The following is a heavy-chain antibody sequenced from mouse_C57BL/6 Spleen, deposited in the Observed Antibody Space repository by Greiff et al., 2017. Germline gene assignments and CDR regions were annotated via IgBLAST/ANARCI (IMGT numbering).Heavy chain of an antibody. CDR1: GFTFTSYW. D-gene: IGHD2-5*01. J-gene: IGHJ2*01. V-gene: IGHV1-61*01. CDR2: IYPSDSET. Sequence: VQLQPPWAELVRPGSSVKLSCKASGFTFTSYWMDWVKQRPGQGLEWIGNIYPSDSETHYNQKFKDKATLTVDKSSSTAYKQLSSLTSEDSAVYYCARWRYSNYYFDYWGQGTTLTVSS. CDR3: ARWRYSNYYFDY.